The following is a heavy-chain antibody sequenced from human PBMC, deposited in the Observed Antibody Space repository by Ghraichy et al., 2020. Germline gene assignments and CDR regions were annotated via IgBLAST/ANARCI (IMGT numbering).Heavy chain of an antibody. CDR1: GFTFSSYA. D-gene: IGHD3-22*01. CDR3: AKGSRYDSRGYRRPDYFDY. J-gene: IGHJ4*02. Sequence: GGSLRLSCAASGFTFSSYAMSWVRQAPGKGLEWVSAISGSGGSTYYADSVKGRFTISRDNSKNTLYLQMNSLRAEDTAVYYCAKGSRYDSRGYRRPDYFDYWGQGNLVTVSS. V-gene: IGHV3-23*01. CDR2: ISGSGGST.